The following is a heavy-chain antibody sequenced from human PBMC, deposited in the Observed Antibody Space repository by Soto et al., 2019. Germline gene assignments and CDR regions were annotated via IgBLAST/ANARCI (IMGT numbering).Heavy chain of an antibody. CDR2: INSDGSSI. D-gene: IGHD3-3*01. V-gene: IGHV3-74*01. CDR1: GFNFSTYW. CDR3: ATRPPDQRYFGVLDW. Sequence: GGSLRLSCAVSGFNFSTYWMHWVRQAPGKGLVWVSRINSDGSSIIYADSVKGRFTISRDNAKNTLYMQMNNLRAEDTAVYYCATRPPDQRYFGVLDWWGQGTLVTVSS. J-gene: IGHJ4*02.